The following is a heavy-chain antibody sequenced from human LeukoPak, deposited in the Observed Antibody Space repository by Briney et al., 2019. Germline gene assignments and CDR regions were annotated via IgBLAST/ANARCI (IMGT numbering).Heavy chain of an antibody. CDR1: GFSLSQAW. D-gene: IGHD3-10*01. Sequence: AGRSVRPSCAASGFSLSQAWMRSARPAAGTGLVWDSLINNYGSPTRQAGSVKGRFTIARDNAMNALYLQMNSLRAEDTAVYYCARVSGPGIIEYCHLCGEGTLVTVSS. V-gene: IGHV3-74*01. CDR2: INNYGSPT. J-gene: IGHJ1*01. CDR3: ARVSGPGIIEYCHL.